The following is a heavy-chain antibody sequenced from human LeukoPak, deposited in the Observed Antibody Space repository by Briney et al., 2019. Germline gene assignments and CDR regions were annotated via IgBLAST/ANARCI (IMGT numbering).Heavy chain of an antibody. V-gene: IGHV3-23*01. CDR1: GFTFSSYA. CDR2: ISGGGGST. CDR3: AKAPISTYCSSTSCSGYYFDY. Sequence: GGSLRLSCAASGFTFSSYAMTWVRQAPGKGLEWGSAISGGGGSTYYADSVKGRFTISRDNSKKKLYLQMNSLRAEDTAVYYCAKAPISTYCSSTSCSGYYFDYWGQGTLVTVSS. J-gene: IGHJ4*02. D-gene: IGHD2-2*01.